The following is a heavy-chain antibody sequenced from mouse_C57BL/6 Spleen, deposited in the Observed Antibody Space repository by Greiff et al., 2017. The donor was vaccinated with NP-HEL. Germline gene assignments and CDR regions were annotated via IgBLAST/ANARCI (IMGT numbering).Heavy chain of an antibody. D-gene: IGHD2-3*01. CDR1: GYTFTDYY. CDR3: ASGVTRGFAY. Sequence: EVQLQQSGPELVKPGASVKISCKASGYTFTDYYMNWVKQSHGKSLEWIGDINPNNGGTSYNQKFKGKATLTVDKSSSTAYMELRSLTSEDSAVYYCASGVTRGFAYWGQGTLVTVAA. V-gene: IGHV1-26*01. J-gene: IGHJ3*01. CDR2: INPNNGGT.